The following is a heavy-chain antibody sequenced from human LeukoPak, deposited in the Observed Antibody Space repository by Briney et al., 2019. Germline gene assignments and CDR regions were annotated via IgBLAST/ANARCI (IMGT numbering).Heavy chain of an antibody. CDR3: ARGIATITQDSFDV. V-gene: IGHV4-4*07. CDR1: GGSISNYY. CDR2: THSSGST. J-gene: IGHJ3*01. Sequence: PSETLSLTCTVSGGSISNYYWSWIRQSAGKGLEWIGRTHSSGSTNFNPSLRSRVTMSADTSKHQFSLWLTSVTAADTALYYCARGIATITQDSFDVWGLGTMVTVSS. D-gene: IGHD1-26*01.